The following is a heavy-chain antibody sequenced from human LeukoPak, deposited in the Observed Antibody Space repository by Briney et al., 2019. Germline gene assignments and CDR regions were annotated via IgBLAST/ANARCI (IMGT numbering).Heavy chain of an antibody. CDR3: ARESPHDILTSIDY. D-gene: IGHD3-9*01. CDR1: GDTSTTYY. V-gene: IGHV1-46*01. Sequence: ASVKVSCKASGDTSTTYYIHWVRQAPGRGLEWMGMINPSGDYTDYAQKFQGRVTMTRDTSTSTVYMELSSLRSEDTAVYYCARESPHDILTSIDYWGQGTLVTVSS. J-gene: IGHJ4*02. CDR2: INPSGDYT.